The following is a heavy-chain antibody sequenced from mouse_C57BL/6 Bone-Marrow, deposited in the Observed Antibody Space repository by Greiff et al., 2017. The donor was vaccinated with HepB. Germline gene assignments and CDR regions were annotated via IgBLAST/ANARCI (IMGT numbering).Heavy chain of an antibody. CDR1: GFTFSDAW. CDR3: TSYYYGSPYAMDY. J-gene: IGHJ4*01. CDR2: IRNKANNHAT. D-gene: IGHD1-1*01. Sequence: EVKLQESGGGLVQPGGSMKLSCAASGFTFSDAWMDWVRQSPEKGLEWVAEIRNKANNHATYYAESVKGRFTISRDDSKSSVYLQMNSVRAEDTGIYYCTSYYYGSPYAMDYWGQGTSVTVSS. V-gene: IGHV6-6*01.